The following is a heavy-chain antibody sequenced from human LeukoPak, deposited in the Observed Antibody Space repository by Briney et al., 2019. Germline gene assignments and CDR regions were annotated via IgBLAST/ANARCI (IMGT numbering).Heavy chain of an antibody. J-gene: IGHJ4*02. CDR3: ARMGYSSSSPSDY. V-gene: IGHV1-69*05. CDR1: APTFSSYA. Sequence: SRKVASKADAPTFSSYAIRWERQPDGEGLEWMGGIIPIFGTANYAQKCRGRVTITTDESTSTAYMELSSLRSEDTAVYYCARMGYSSSSPSDYWGQGTLVTVSS. D-gene: IGHD6-6*01. CDR2: IIPIFGTA.